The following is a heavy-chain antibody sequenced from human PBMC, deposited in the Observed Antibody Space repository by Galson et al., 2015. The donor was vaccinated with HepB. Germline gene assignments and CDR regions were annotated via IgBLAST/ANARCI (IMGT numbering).Heavy chain of an antibody. D-gene: IGHD2-2*01. Sequence: SEPLSLTCTVSGASISSRNYSWAWIRETPGKGLEWIGTIYYSGSTNYNPSLKSRVTISVDTSKNHFSLKMSSVTAADTAVYHCASTDCSSVGCLNQFALDVWGQGTTVTVAS. CDR1: GASISSRNYS. V-gene: IGHV4-39*02. CDR3: ASTDCSSVGCLNQFALDV. J-gene: IGHJ6*02. CDR2: IYYSGST.